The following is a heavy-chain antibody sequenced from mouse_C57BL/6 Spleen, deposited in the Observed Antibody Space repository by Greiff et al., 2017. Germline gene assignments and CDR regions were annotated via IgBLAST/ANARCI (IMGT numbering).Heavy chain of an antibody. CDR3: ARTAQATFDY. V-gene: IGHV1-64*01. D-gene: IGHD3-2*02. CDR1: GYTFTSYW. CDR2: IHPNSGST. J-gene: IGHJ2*01. Sequence: QVQLQQPGAELVKPGASVKLSCKASGYTFTSYWMHWVKQRPGQGLEWIGMIHPNSGSTNYNEKFKSKATLTVDKSSSTAYMQLSNLTSEDSAVYYCARTAQATFDYWGQGTTLTVSS.